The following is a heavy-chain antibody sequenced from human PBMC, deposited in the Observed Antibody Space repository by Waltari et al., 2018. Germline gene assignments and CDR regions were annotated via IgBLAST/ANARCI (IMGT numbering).Heavy chain of an antibody. J-gene: IGHJ6*02. V-gene: IGHV3-48*03. Sequence: EVQLVESGGGLVQPGGSLRLSCAASGFTFSSYEMNWVRQAPGKGLEWVSYISSSGSTRYYADSVKGRFTISRDNAKNSLYLQMNSLRAEDTAVYYCARADNDFWSGYDGPYYYYGMDVWGQGTTVTVSS. CDR1: GFTFSSYE. D-gene: IGHD3-3*01. CDR3: ARADNDFWSGYDGPYYYYGMDV. CDR2: ISSSGSTR.